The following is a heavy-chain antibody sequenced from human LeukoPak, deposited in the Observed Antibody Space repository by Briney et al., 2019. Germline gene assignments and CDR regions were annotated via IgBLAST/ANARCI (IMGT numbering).Heavy chain of an antibody. D-gene: IGHD2-15*01. CDR2: IIPILGIA. V-gene: IGHV1-69*04. Sequence: SVTVSCKASGGTFSSYAISWVRQAPGQGLEWMGRIIPILGIANYAQKFQGRVTITADKSTSTAYMELSSLRSEDTAVYYCASSKATVVVVAAHLYYYGMDVWGQGTTVSVSS. CDR3: ASSKATVVVVAAHLYYYGMDV. J-gene: IGHJ6*02. CDR1: GGTFSSYA.